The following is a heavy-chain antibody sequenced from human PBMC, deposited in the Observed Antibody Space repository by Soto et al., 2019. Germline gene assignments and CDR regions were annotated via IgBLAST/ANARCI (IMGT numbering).Heavy chain of an antibody. J-gene: IGHJ4*02. Sequence: PSDTLSLTCGVSGGSLSGATYSWNWIRQPPGKGLEWIGYIFPSGTTYYNPSLKSRATISIDVSKNQFSLSLRSFTAADTAVYYCARSREFDYWSQGTLVTVSS. V-gene: IGHV4-30-2*01. CDR3: ARSREFDY. CDR1: GGSLSGATYS. CDR2: IFPSGTT.